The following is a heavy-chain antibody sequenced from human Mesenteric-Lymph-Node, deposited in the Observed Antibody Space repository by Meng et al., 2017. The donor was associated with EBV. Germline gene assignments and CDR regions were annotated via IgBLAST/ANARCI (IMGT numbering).Heavy chain of an antibody. Sequence: LRLQESGPGLVKPSETLSLTCIVSGGSVSSSSYYWGWIRQPPGKGLEWIGSIYYSGSIYYNPSLKSRVTISVDTSKNQFSLKLSSVTAADTAVYYCARTYYYDSSGYAPFDYWGQGTLVTVSS. D-gene: IGHD3-22*01. CDR2: IYYSGSI. V-gene: IGHV4-39*07. CDR1: GGSVSSSSYY. J-gene: IGHJ4*02. CDR3: ARTYYYDSSGYAPFDY.